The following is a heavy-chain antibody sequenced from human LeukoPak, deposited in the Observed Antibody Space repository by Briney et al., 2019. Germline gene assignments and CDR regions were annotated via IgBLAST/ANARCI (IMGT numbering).Heavy chain of an antibody. CDR2: IYHSGST. CDR3: AGFYGDYVDY. CDR1: GYSISSGYY. J-gene: IGHJ4*02. Sequence: PSETLSLTCAVPGYSISSGYYWGWIRQPPGKGLEWIGSIYHSGSTYYNPSLKSRVTISVDTSKNQFSLKLSSVTAADTAVYYCAGFYGDYVDYWGQGTLVTVSS. D-gene: IGHD4-17*01. V-gene: IGHV4-38-2*01.